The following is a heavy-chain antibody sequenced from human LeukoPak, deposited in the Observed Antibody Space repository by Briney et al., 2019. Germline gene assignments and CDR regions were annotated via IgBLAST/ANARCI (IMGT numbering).Heavy chain of an antibody. CDR3: AKMSFRRVIPEGYYFDY. J-gene: IGHJ4*02. V-gene: IGHV3-30*18. CDR1: GFTFSSYG. D-gene: IGHD3-16*02. CDR2: ISYDGSNK. Sequence: GGSLRLSCAASGFTFSSYGMHWVRQAPGKGLEWVAVISYDGSNKYYADSVKGRFTISRDNSKNTLYLQMNSLRAEDTAVYYCAKMSFRRVIPEGYYFDYWGQGTLVTVSS.